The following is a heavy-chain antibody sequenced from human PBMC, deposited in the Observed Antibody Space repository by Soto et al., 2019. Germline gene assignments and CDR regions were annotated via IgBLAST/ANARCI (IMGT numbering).Heavy chain of an antibody. CDR1: GFTFSTYA. Sequence: EVQLLESGGGLVQPGGSLRLSCAASGFTFSTYAMSWVRQAPGKGLEWVSAISGTGGSTYYAASVKGRFTISRDNSKNTLYLQVNSLRSEDTAVYYCAKNCDATCSTSSYWGEATQVT. D-gene: IGHD6-6*01. J-gene: IGHJ4*02. CDR3: AKNCDATCSTSSY. V-gene: IGHV3-23*01. CDR2: ISGTGGST.